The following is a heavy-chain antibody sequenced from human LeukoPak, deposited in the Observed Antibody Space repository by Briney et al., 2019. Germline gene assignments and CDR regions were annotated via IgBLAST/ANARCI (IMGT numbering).Heavy chain of an antibody. CDR2: INHSGGT. V-gene: IGHV4-34*01. J-gene: IGHJ4*02. CDR1: GGSFSGYY. Sequence: SETLFLTCAVYGGSFSGYYWSWIRQPLGKGLEWIGEINHSGGTNYNPSLKSRVTISVDTSKNQFSLKLSSVTAADTAVYYCARVYLWFGEWTFDYWGQGTLVTVSS. D-gene: IGHD3-10*01. CDR3: ARVYLWFGEWTFDY.